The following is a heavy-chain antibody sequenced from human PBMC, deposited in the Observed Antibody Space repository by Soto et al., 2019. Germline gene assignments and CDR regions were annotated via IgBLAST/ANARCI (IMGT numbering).Heavy chain of an antibody. CDR2: IYYSGST. CDR1: GCSISSSSYY. CDR3: ARQEYSFSFLSPLGQIDY. Sequence: SETLSLTCTVSGCSISSSSYYWGWIRQPPGKGLEWIGSIYYSGSTYYNPSLKSRVTISVDTSKNQFSLKLSSVTAADTAVYYCARQEYSFSFLSPLGQIDYWGQGTLVTVSS. V-gene: IGHV4-39*01. J-gene: IGHJ4*02. D-gene: IGHD5-18*01.